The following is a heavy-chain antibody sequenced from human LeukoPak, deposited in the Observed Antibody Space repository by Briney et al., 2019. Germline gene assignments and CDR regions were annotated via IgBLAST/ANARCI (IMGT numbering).Heavy chain of an antibody. J-gene: IGHJ1*01. D-gene: IGHD3-22*01. CDR2: ISAYNGNT. CDR1: GYTFTNYG. Sequence: ASVKVSCKASGYTFTNYGISWVRQAPGQGLEWMGWISAYNGNTNYAQKLQGRVTMTTDTSTSTAYMELRSLRSDDTAVYYCARDYYDSSGYAEYFQHWGQGTLVTVSS. V-gene: IGHV1-18*01. CDR3: ARDYYDSSGYAEYFQH.